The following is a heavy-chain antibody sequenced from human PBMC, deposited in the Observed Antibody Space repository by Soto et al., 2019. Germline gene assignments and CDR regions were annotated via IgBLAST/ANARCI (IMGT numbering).Heavy chain of an antibody. V-gene: IGHV3-33*01. CDR3: ARDYWYYDILTGYYTPYYYYGMDV. CDR2: IWYDGSNK. Sequence: GESLRLSCATPGFTFSIDGMHWVRQAPGKGLEWVAVIWYDGSNKYYADSVKGRFTISRDNSKNTLYLQMNSLRAEDTAVYYCARDYWYYDILTGYYTPYYYYGMDVWGQGT. D-gene: IGHD3-9*01. CDR1: GFTFSIDG. J-gene: IGHJ6*02.